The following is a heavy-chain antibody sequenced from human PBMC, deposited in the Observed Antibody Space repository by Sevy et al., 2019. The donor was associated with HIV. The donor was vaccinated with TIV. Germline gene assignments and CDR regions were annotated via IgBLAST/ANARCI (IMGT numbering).Heavy chain of an antibody. CDR2: ISYDGSNK. D-gene: IGHD6-13*01. V-gene: IGHV3-30*18. J-gene: IGHJ4*02. Sequence: GGSLRLSCAASGFTFSSYGMHWVRQAPGKGLEWVAVISYDGSNKYYADSVKGRFTISRDNSKNKLYLQMNSLGAEDTAVYYCAKVGGRGSWYYFDYWGQGTLVTVSS. CDR3: AKVGGRGSWYYFDY. CDR1: GFTFSSYG.